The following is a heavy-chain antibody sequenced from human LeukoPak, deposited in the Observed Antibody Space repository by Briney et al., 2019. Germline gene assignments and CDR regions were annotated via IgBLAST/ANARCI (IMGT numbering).Heavy chain of an antibody. CDR1: GYNFTIYW. CDR2: IYPGDSDT. V-gene: IGHV5-51*01. J-gene: IGHJ5*02. CDR3: AIFDFLFGEIDNWFDP. D-gene: IGHD3-16*01. Sequence: GESLKISRKGSGYNFTIYWIGWVRQMPGKGLEWMGIIYPGDSDTRYSPSFQGQVTISADKSISTAYLQWSSLKASGTAMYYCAIFDFLFGEIDNWFDPWGQGTQVTVSS.